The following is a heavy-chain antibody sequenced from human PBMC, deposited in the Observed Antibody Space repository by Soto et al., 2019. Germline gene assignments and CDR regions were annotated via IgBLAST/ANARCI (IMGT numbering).Heavy chain of an antibody. Sequence: QVQLVQSGAEVKKPGASVKVSCKASGYTFTSYGISWVRQAPGQGLEWMGWISAYKGNTNYAQKLQDRVTMTTDTSTSTAYMELRSMRSDDTAVYYCARSYSSSLHDAFDIWGQGTMVTVSS. D-gene: IGHD6-13*01. V-gene: IGHV1-18*01. J-gene: IGHJ3*02. CDR1: GYTFTSYG. CDR3: ARSYSSSLHDAFDI. CDR2: ISAYKGNT.